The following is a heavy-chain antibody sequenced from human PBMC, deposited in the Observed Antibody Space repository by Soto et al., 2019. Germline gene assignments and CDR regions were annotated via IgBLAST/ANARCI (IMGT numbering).Heavy chain of an antibody. J-gene: IGHJ4*02. CDR1: GFTFSNYW. D-gene: IGHD3-10*01. Sequence: EVQLVESGGGLVQPGGSLRLSCAASGFTFSNYWMHWVRQAPGKGLVWVSRINGDGTGTNYADSVKGQFTISRDNAKNTLYLQMNSQRAEDTAVYYCGRGASGSYRLDYWGQGTLVTVSS. CDR2: INGDGTGT. V-gene: IGHV3-74*01. CDR3: GRGASGSYRLDY.